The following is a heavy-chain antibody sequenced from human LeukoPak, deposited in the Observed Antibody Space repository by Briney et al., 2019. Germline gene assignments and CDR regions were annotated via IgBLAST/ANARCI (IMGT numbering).Heavy chain of an antibody. V-gene: IGHV1-18*01. J-gene: IGHJ4*02. CDR1: GYTFTSYG. D-gene: IGHD6-19*01. CDR2: ISAYNGNT. Sequence: ASVKVSCKASGYTFTSYGISWVRQAPGQGLEWMGWISAYNGNTNYAQKLQGRVTMTTDTSTSTAYMELRSLRSEDTGVYYCARDQVRYSSGWTSGGYWGQGTLVTVSS. CDR3: ARDQVRYSSGWTSGGY.